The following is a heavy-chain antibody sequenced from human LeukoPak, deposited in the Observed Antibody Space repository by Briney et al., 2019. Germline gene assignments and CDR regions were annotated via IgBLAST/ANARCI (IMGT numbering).Heavy chain of an antibody. CDR2: ISYDGSNK. V-gene: IGHV3-30-3*01. Sequence: GGSLRLSCAASGSTFSSYAMHWVRQAPGKGLEWVAVISYDGSNKYYADSVKGRFTISRDNSKNTLYLQMNSLRAEDTAVYYCARGRGFLAGYWGQGTLVTVSS. CDR3: ARGRGFLAGY. J-gene: IGHJ4*02. D-gene: IGHD6-19*01. CDR1: GSTFSSYA.